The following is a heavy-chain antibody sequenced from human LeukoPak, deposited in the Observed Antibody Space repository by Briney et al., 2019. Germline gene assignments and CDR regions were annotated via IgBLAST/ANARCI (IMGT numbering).Heavy chain of an antibody. D-gene: IGHD2-21*02. CDR1: AYTFTGYF. CDR3: AGRNPDSSGGYCPFDY. V-gene: IGHV1-2*02. Sequence: ASVKVSCKASAYTFTGYFMHWVRQAPGQGPEWMVWINPNSGATSYAQKFEGRVTLTRDTSISTAYMELSRLRSDDTALYYCAGRNPDSSGGYCPFDYWGQGTLVTVSS. CDR2: INPNSGAT. J-gene: IGHJ4*02.